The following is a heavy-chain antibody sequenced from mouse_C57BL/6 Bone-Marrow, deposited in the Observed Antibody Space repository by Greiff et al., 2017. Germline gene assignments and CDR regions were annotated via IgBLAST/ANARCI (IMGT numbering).Heavy chain of an antibody. Sequence: QVQLKQPGAELVRPGTSVKLSCKASGYTFTSYWMHWVKQRPGQGLEWIGVIDPSDSYTNYNQKFKGKATLTVDTSSSTAYMQLSSLTSEDSAVYNCARGGKLLRMDYWGQGTSVTVSS. J-gene: IGHJ4*01. CDR3: ARGGKLLRMDY. CDR2: IDPSDSYT. D-gene: IGHD1-1*01. V-gene: IGHV1-59*01. CDR1: GYTFTSYW.